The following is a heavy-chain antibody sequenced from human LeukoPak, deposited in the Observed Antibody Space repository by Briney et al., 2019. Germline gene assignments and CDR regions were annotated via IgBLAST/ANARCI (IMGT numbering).Heavy chain of an antibody. Sequence: SETLSLTCGIYGGSFSWYYWSWIRQPPGKGLEWIGEIHPSGSTNFNPSLKSRVSISVDTSKNQFSLKLTSVTAADTAVYYCSRGSDQSKTSDHWGQGTVVTVSS. CDR1: GGSFSWYY. CDR2: IHPSGST. CDR3: SRGSDQSKTSDH. J-gene: IGHJ4*02. V-gene: IGHV4-34*01. D-gene: IGHD2-2*01.